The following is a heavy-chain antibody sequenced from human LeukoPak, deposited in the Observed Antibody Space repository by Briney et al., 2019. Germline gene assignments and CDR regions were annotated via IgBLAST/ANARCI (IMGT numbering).Heavy chain of an antibody. Sequence: ASVKVSCKASGYTFTGYYMHWVRQAPGQGLEWMGIINPSGGSTSYAQKFQGRVTMTRDTSTSTVYMELSSLRSEDTAVYYCARDDTFHCSGGSCYFDYWGQGTLVTVSS. J-gene: IGHJ4*02. V-gene: IGHV1-46*01. CDR3: ARDDTFHCSGGSCYFDY. CDR2: INPSGGST. D-gene: IGHD2-15*01. CDR1: GYTFTGYY.